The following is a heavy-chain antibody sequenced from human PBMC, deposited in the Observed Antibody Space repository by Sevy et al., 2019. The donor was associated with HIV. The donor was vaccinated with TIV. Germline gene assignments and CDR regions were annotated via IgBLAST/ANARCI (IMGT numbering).Heavy chain of an antibody. CDR3: ARDVAITTEYSYGMDV. J-gene: IGHJ6*02. V-gene: IGHV3-30-3*01. Sequence: GGSLRLSCAASGFMFSSYSVHWVRQAPGKGLEWVAVISYAGSNKYYADSVKGRFTISRDNSKNTLYLQMNSLRAEDTAVYYCARDVAITTEYSYGMDVWGQGTTVTVSS. D-gene: IGHD3-22*01. CDR1: GFMFSSYS. CDR2: ISYAGSNK.